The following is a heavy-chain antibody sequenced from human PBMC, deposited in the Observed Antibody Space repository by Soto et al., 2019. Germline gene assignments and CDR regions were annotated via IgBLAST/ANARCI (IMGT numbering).Heavy chain of an antibody. J-gene: IGHJ3*02. CDR2: IYPGDSDT. V-gene: IGHV5-51*01. D-gene: IGHD3-22*01. CDR1: GYSFTSYW. CDR3: ARPMYYYDSSGYYPDAFDI. Sequence: ESLKISCKGSGYSFTSYWIGWVRQMPGKGLEWMGIIYPGDSDTRYSPSFQGQVTISADKSISTAYLQWSSLKASDTAMYYCARPMYYYDSSGYYPDAFDIWGQGTMVTVSS.